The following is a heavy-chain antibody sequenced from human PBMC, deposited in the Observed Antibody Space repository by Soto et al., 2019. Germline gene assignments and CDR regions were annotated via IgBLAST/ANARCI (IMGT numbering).Heavy chain of an antibody. CDR3: ARNLAAGEV. D-gene: IGHD6-25*01. CDR2: INPSGGST. Sequence: ASVKVSCKASGYTFTSYYVHWVRQAPGQGLEWTGIINPSGGSTNYAQKFQGRVTLTRDTSTSTVYMEVSSLKSEDTAIYYCARNLAAGEVWGQGTLVTVSS. J-gene: IGHJ4*02. CDR1: GYTFTSYY. V-gene: IGHV1-46*01.